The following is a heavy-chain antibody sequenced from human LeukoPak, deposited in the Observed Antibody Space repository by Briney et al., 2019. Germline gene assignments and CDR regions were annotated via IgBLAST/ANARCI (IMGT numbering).Heavy chain of an antibody. D-gene: IGHD3-16*01. J-gene: IGHJ3*02. CDR1: AVTVTDNY. Sequence: PGGSLRLSCAASAVTVTDNYMSWVRHAPGKGLQWVSVIYPGGNLYYADSVKGRFIISRDNSKNTLSLQMNSLTADDTAVYYCVRGPRYYDDSGFHYGVFDIWGQGTLVTVS. CDR3: VRGPRYYDDSGFHYGVFDI. V-gene: IGHV3-53*01. CDR2: IYPGGNL.